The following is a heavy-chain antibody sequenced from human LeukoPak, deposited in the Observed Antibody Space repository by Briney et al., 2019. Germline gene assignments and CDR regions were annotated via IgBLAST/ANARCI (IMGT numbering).Heavy chain of an antibody. Sequence: SETLSLTCTVSGGSISSSSYYWGWIRQPPGKGLEWIGSIYYSGSTYYNPSLKSRVTISVDTSKNQFFLKLSSVTAADTAVYYCARRDYYDSKVDYWGQGTLVTVSS. CDR3: ARRDYYDSKVDY. V-gene: IGHV4-39*01. D-gene: IGHD3-22*01. CDR2: IYYSGST. CDR1: GGSISSSSYY. J-gene: IGHJ4*02.